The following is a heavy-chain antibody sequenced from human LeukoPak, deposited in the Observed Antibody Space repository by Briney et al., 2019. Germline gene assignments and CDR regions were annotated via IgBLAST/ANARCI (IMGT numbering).Heavy chain of an antibody. D-gene: IGHD6-6*01. V-gene: IGHV3-23*01. J-gene: IGHJ5*02. CDR3: AKGGSSSSRGWFDP. Sequence: GGSLRLSCAASGFTFTSYAMSWVRQPPGKGREWVSAISGSGGSTYYADSVKGRFTISRDNSKNTLYLQMNSLRAEDTAVYYCAKGGSSSSRGWFDPWGQGTLVTVSS. CDR2: ISGSGGST. CDR1: GFTFTSYA.